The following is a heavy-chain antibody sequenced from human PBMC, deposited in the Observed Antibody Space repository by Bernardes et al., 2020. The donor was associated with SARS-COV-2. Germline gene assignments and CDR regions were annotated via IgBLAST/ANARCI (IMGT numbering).Heavy chain of an antibody. CDR1: GFTFSSYA. CDR3: AKAGLYYYDSSGYYIDAFDI. D-gene: IGHD3-22*01. V-gene: IGHV3-23*01. Sequence: GGSLRLSCAASGFTFSSYAMSWVRQAPGKGLEWVSAISGSGDRTYYADSVKGRFTISRDNSKNTLYLQMNSLRAEDTAIYYCAKAGLYYYDSSGYYIDAFDIWGQGTMVTVSS. CDR2: ISGSGDRT. J-gene: IGHJ3*02.